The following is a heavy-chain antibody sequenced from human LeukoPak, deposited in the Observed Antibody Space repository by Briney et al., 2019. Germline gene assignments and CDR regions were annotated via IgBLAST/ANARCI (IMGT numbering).Heavy chain of an antibody. V-gene: IGHV3-33*01. D-gene: IGHD1-26*01. CDR1: GFIFSNFG. CDR3: ARDPSIMGAHFDY. CDR2: IWYDGSNK. J-gene: IGHJ4*02. Sequence: GGSLRLSCAASGFIFSNFGIHWVRQAPGKGLEWVALIWYDGSNKYYADSVKGRFTISRDDSKNTLYLQMNSLRAEDTAVYYCARDPSIMGAHFDYWGQGTLVTVSS.